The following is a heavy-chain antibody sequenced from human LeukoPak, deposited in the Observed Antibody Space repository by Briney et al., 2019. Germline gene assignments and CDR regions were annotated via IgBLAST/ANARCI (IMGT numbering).Heavy chain of an antibody. CDR1: NFTFDTYG. Sequence: TGGSLRLSCATSNFTFDTYGIHWVRQAPGKGLEWVAVISYDGSNKYYADSMKGRFTISRDNSKNTLYLQMNSLRAEDTAVYYCARDSEGSWFYYYYGMDVWGQGTTVTVSS. D-gene: IGHD6-13*01. CDR3: ARDSEGSWFYYYYGMDV. J-gene: IGHJ6*02. V-gene: IGHV3-30*19. CDR2: ISYDGSNK.